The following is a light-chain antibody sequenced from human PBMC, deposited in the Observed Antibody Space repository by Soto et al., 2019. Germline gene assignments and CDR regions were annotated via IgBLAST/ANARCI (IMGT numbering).Light chain of an antibody. CDR2: LGS. Sequence: DLVMTYTPDSLSVSLGERATINYKSSQSVLSSSNYKDYLAWYLQKPGQSPQLLIYLGSNRASGVPDRFSGSGSGTDFTLKISCLGAEDVGVYYCMQDLHRPLSFGGGTKVDI. CDR3: MQDLHRPLS. V-gene: IGKV4-1*01. J-gene: IGKJ4*01. CDR1: QSVLSSSNYKDY.